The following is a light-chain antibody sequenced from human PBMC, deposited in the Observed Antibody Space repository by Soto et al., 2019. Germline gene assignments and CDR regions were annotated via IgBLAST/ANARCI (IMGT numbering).Light chain of an antibody. V-gene: IGKV3-20*01. CDR3: CEYDGAPPIT. Sequence: ILFAPSSDTPSLSSGERATLACRGRPSVRSEHLAWYQQKSGQAAPILLFDASSRASGAPERFSGSGSGTDFTLTISRLEHAEDAVYYCCEYDGAPPITFGLGTRLEIK. CDR1: PSVRSEH. J-gene: IGKJ5*01. CDR2: DAS.